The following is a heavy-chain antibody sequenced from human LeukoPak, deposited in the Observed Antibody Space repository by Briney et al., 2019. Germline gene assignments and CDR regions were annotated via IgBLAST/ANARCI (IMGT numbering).Heavy chain of an antibody. CDR3: ARGASEIPDY. Sequence: AGGSLRLSCAASGFTFSSYIMNWVRQAPGKGLEWVSSISSSSSYIYYADSVKGRFTISRDNAKNSLYLQMNSLRAEDTAVYYCARGASEIPDYWGQGTLVTVSS. CDR2: ISSSSSYI. D-gene: IGHD1-14*01. CDR1: GFTFSSYI. J-gene: IGHJ4*02. V-gene: IGHV3-21*01.